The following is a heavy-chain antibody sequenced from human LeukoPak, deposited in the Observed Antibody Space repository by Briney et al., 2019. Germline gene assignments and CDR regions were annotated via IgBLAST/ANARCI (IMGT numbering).Heavy chain of an antibody. CDR2: IIPILGIA. V-gene: IGHV1-69*04. Sequence: SVKLSCKASGGTFSSYAISWVRQAPGQGLEWMGRIIPILGIANYAQKFQGRVTITADKSTSTAYMELSSLRSEDTAVYYCARDQGRSMGAFDIWGQGTMVTVSS. CDR3: ARDQGRSMGAFDI. CDR1: GGTFSSYA. J-gene: IGHJ3*02.